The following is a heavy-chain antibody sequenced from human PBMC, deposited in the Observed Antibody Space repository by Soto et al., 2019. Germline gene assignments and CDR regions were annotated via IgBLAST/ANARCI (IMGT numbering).Heavy chain of an antibody. J-gene: IGHJ2*01. D-gene: IGHD1-26*01. CDR2: INAGNGNT. V-gene: IGHV1-3*01. Sequence: QVQLVQSGAEVKKPGASVKVSCKASGYTSTTYAILWLRQAPGQGLEWMGWINAGNGNTKYSQKFQGRVTITRDTSASTAYMELSSLRSEDTAVYYCARGGSLYWYFDLWGRGTLVTVSS. CDR3: ARGGSLYWYFDL. CDR1: GYTSTTYA.